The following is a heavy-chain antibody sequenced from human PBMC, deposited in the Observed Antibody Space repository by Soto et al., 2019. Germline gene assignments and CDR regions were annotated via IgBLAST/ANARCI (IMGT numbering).Heavy chain of an antibody. V-gene: IGHV3-23*01. J-gene: IGHJ3*02. CDR1: EFTFSNYA. CDR2: ISGSGGST. CDR3: AKDWAYYFTKVAFDI. D-gene: IGHD3-10*01. Sequence: PGGSLRLSCAASEFTFSNYAMSWVRQAPGKGLEWVSGISGSGGSTYYADSVKGRFTISRDNSKNTLYLQMNSLRAEDTAVYFCAKDWAYYFTKVAFDIWGQGTMVIVSS.